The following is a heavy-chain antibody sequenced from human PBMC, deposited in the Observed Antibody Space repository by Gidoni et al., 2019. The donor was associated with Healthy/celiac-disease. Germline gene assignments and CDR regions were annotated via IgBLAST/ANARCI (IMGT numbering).Heavy chain of an antibody. CDR3: ARVDDSSGYYDNIDY. D-gene: IGHD3-22*01. V-gene: IGHV3-11*06. CDR1: GFTFSDYY. J-gene: IGHJ4*02. CDR2: ISSSSSYT. Sequence: QVQLVESGGGLVKPGGSLRLSCAASGFTFSDYYMSWIRQAPGKGLEWVSYISSSSSYTNYADSVKGRFTISRDNAKNSLYLQMNSLRAEDTAVYYCARVDDSSGYYDNIDYWGQGTLVTVSS.